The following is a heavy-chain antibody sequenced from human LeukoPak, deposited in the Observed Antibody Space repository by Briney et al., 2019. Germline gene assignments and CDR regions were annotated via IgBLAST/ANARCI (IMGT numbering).Heavy chain of an antibody. CDR1: GFTFSSYG. J-gene: IGHJ4*02. Sequence: GGSLRLSCAASGFTFSSYGMHWLRQAPGKGLEWVAFIRYDGSNKYYADSVKGRFTISRDNSKNTLYLQMNSLRPEDTAVYYCARAPGYRSFLDYWGQGTLVTVSS. V-gene: IGHV3-30*02. D-gene: IGHD6-13*01. CDR3: ARAPGYRSFLDY. CDR2: IRYDGSNK.